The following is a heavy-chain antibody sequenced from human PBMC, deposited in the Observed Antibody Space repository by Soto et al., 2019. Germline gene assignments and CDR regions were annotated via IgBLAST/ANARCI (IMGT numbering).Heavy chain of an antibody. CDR2: ISGSGGST. Sequence: EVQLLESGGGLVQSGGSLRLSCAASGFTFSSYAMSWVRQAPGKGLEWVSAISGSGGSTYYADSVKGRFTISRDNSKNTLYLQMNSLRAEDTAVYYCAQLPAAIPYYYYYMDVWGKGTTVTVSS. J-gene: IGHJ6*03. CDR1: GFTFSSYA. V-gene: IGHV3-23*01. CDR3: AQLPAAIPYYYYYMDV. D-gene: IGHD2-2*01.